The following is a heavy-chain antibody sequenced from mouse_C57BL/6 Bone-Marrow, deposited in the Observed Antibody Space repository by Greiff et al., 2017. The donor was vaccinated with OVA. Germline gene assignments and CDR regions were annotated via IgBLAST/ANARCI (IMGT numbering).Heavy chain of an antibody. CDR1: GFTFSDYY. V-gene: IGHV5-16*01. CDR3: ARDGYVLFDY. CDR2: INSDGSST. J-gene: IGHJ2*01. D-gene: IGHD1-2*01. Sequence: DVHLVESEGGLVQPGSSMKLSCTASGFTFSDYYMAWVRQVPEKGLEWVANINSDGSSTYYLDSLKSRFIISRDNAKNILYLQMSSLKSEDTATYYCARDGYVLFDYWGQGTTLTVSS.